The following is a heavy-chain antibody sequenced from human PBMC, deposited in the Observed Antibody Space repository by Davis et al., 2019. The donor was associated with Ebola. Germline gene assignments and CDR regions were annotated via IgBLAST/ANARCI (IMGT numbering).Heavy chain of an antibody. Sequence: ASVKVSCMASGYTFTSYGISWVRQAPGQGLEWMGWISAYNGNTNYAQKLQGRVTMTTDTSTSTAYMELRSLRSDDTAVYYCAREILSVYYYYGMDVWGQGTTVTVSS. CDR2: ISAYNGNT. CDR1: GYTFTSYG. CDR3: AREILSVYYYYGMDV. V-gene: IGHV1-18*01. D-gene: IGHD2/OR15-2a*01. J-gene: IGHJ6*02.